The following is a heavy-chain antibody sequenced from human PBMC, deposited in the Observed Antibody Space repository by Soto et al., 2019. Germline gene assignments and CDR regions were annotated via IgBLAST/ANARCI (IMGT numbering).Heavy chain of an antibody. D-gene: IGHD3-16*01. V-gene: IGHV3-7*01. CDR2: IKHLESEK. CDR3: ASHAYSFLTFDS. J-gene: IGHJ4*02. Sequence: EVQLVESGGGLVQPGGSLRLSCAASGFTFTNYWMNWVRQPPGKGLEWVANIKHLESEKFYVGSVRGRFTNSRDNAKNSVYQHMVGVGAEDPAVYYCASHAYSFLTFDSWGQGTLVTVSS. CDR1: GFTFTNYW.